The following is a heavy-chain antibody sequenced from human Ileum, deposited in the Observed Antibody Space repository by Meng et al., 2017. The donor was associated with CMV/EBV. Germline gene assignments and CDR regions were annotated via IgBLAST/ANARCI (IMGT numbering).Heavy chain of an antibody. Sequence: ESLKISCFVSGGSLNNYYWSWIRQPPGKGLEWIGHIYSSGLTSYNFPLKSRVTISVDTSKNQFSLNLTSVTAADTAVYYCARHFSGWSYYFDHWGQGMLVTVSS. D-gene: IGHD6-19*01. CDR1: GGSLNNYY. J-gene: IGHJ4*02. V-gene: IGHV4-59*01. CDR2: IYSSGLT. CDR3: ARHFSGWSYYFDH.